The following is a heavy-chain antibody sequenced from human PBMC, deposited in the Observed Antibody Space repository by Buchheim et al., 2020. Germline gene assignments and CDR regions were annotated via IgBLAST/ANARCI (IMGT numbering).Heavy chain of an antibody. Sequence: QVQLQESGPGLVKPSQTLSLTCTVSGGSISSGSYYWSWIRQPAGKGLEWIGRIYTSGSTNYNPSLKSRVTISVDTSKNQFSLKLSSVTAADTAVYYCAREGLPLPYPRGYFDYWGQGTL. CDR3: AREGLPLPYPRGYFDY. V-gene: IGHV4-61*02. J-gene: IGHJ4*02. D-gene: IGHD2-2*02. CDR1: GGSISSGSYY. CDR2: IYTSGST.